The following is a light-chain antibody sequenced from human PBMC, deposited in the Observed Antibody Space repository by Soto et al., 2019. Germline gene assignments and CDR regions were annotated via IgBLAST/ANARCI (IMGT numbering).Light chain of an antibody. Sequence: QSALTQPASVSGSPGQSITISCTGTSSDIGAYNYVSWYQQHPGKAPKLMIYDVSNRPSGVSTRFSGSKSGNTASLTISGIQAEDEADYYCSSYTSSSTVVFGTGTKLTVL. CDR1: SSDIGAYNY. J-gene: IGLJ1*01. V-gene: IGLV2-14*01. CDR3: SSYTSSSTVV. CDR2: DVS.